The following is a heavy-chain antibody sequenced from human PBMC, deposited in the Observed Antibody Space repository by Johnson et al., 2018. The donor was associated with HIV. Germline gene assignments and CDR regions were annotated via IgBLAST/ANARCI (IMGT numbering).Heavy chain of an antibody. V-gene: IGHV3-30*02. Sequence: QVQLVESGGGLVQPGGSLRLSCAASGFTFSSYAMHWVRQAPGKGLEWVAFIRYDGSNKYHADSVKGRFTISRDNSKNTLYLQMNSLRAEDTAVYFCASRYGDYGLGAFEIWGQGTMVTVSS. D-gene: IGHD4-17*01. CDR2: IRYDGSNK. CDR3: ASRYGDYGLGAFEI. J-gene: IGHJ3*02. CDR1: GFTFSSYA.